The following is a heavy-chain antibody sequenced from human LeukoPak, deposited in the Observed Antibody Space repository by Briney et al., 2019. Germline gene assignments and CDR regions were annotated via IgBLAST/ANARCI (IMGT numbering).Heavy chain of an antibody. V-gene: IGHV3-66*01. Sequence: GGSLRLSCAASGFTVSNNYMSWVRQAPGKGLEGVSAIYSDGSAHYADSVRGRFTISRDNSKNTLYLQMNSLRAEDTAVYYCSTRVYWGQGTLVTVSS. CDR1: GFTVSNNY. CDR2: IYSDGSA. CDR3: STRVY. J-gene: IGHJ4*02.